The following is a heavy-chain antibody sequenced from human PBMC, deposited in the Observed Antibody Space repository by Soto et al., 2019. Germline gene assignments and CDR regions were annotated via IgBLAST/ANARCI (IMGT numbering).Heavy chain of an antibody. J-gene: IGHJ5*02. CDR2: IYYSGST. CDR3: ARLPITLVRGVPHVFDP. Sequence: SETLSLTCAVAGGSISSGGYYWGWISQPPGKGLEWIGSIYYSGSTYYNPSLKSRVTISVDTSKNQFSLKLSSVTAADTAVYYCARLPITLVRGVPHVFDPWGQGTLVTVTS. D-gene: IGHD3-10*01. V-gene: IGHV4-39*01. CDR1: GGSISSGGYY.